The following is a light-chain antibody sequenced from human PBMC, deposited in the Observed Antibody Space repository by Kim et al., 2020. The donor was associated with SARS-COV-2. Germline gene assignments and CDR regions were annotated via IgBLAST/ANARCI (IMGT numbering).Light chain of an antibody. CDR3: QHYNNWPPT. Sequence: ASPGGRATLSCRASESISSDLAWYQQKPGQPPRPLIYDTSTRATGVPARFSGSGSGTEFTLTISSLQSEDFAVYYCQHYNNWPPTFGQGTKVEIK. V-gene: IGKV3-15*01. CDR2: DTS. CDR1: ESISSD. J-gene: IGKJ1*01.